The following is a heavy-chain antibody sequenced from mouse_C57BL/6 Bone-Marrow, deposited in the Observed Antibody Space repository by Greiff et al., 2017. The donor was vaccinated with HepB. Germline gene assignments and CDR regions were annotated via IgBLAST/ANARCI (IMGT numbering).Heavy chain of an antibody. D-gene: IGHD1-1*01. CDR2: IRSKSNNYAT. J-gene: IGHJ2*01. V-gene: IGHV10-1*01. CDR3: VRTTVGSYYFDY. CDR1: GFSFNTYA. Sequence: EVMLVESGGGLVQPNGSLKLSCAASGFSFNTYAMNWVRQAPGKGLEWVARIRSKSNNYATYYADSVKDRFTISRDDSESMLYLQMNNLKTEDTAMYYCVRTTVGSYYFDYWGQGTTLTVSS.